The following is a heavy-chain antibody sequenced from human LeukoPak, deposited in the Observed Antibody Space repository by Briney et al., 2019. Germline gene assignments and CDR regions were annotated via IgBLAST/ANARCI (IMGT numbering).Heavy chain of an antibody. CDR1: GYTFTIYG. J-gene: IGHJ5*02. Sequence: ASVKVSCKASGYTFTIYGISWVRQAPGQGLEWMGWIGAYNGNRKYAQKVQGRVTMTTDTSTSTAYMELESLTSDDTAVYYCARHIAARPGYNWFDPWGQGTLVTASS. D-gene: IGHD6-6*01. CDR2: IGAYNGNR. V-gene: IGHV1-18*01. CDR3: ARHIAARPGYNWFDP.